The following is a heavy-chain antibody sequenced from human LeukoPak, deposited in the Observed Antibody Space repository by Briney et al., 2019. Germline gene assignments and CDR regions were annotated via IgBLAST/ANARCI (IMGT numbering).Heavy chain of an antibody. Sequence: PSQTLSLTCTVSGGPISSGSYYWIWIRQPAGTGLEWIGRIYSSGSTNYNPSLKSRVTISVDTSKSQFSLKLTSVTAADTAVYYCARGGLLAAAALDIWGQGTMVTVSS. CDR1: GGPISSGSYY. V-gene: IGHV4-61*02. J-gene: IGHJ3*02. CDR2: IYSSGST. CDR3: ARGGLLAAAALDI. D-gene: IGHD6-13*01.